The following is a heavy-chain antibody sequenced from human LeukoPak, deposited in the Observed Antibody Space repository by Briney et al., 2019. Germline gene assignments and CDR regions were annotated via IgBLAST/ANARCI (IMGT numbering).Heavy chain of an antibody. CDR2: IIPIFGTA. D-gene: IGHD2-21*01. CDR1: GGAFSSYA. J-gene: IGHJ3*02. V-gene: IGHV1-69*05. Sequence: ASVKVSCRASGGAFSSYAISWVRQGPGQGLEWKGGIIPIFGTANYAQKFQGRVTITTDESTSTAYMELGSLRPEDTAVYYCARDCAIGCGHAFDIWGQGTMVTVSS. CDR3: ARDCAIGCGHAFDI.